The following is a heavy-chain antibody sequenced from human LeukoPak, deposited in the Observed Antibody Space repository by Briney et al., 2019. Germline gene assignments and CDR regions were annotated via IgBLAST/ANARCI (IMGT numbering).Heavy chain of an antibody. CDR1: GFTFSSYG. V-gene: IGHV3-30*18. Sequence: GRSLRLSCAASGFTFSSYGMHWVRQAPGKGLEWVAVISYDGSNKYYADSVKGRFTISRGNSKNTLYLQMNSLRAEDTAVYYCAKAGWIQLWSHFDYWGQGTLVTVSS. D-gene: IGHD5-18*01. CDR3: AKAGWIQLWSHFDY. CDR2: ISYDGSNK. J-gene: IGHJ4*02.